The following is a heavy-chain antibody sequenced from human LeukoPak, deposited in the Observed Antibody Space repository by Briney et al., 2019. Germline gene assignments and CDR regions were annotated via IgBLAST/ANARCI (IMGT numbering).Heavy chain of an antibody. Sequence: GGSLRLSCAASGFTFSSYAMHWVRQAPGKGLEWAAVISYDGSNKYYADSVKGRFTISRDNSKNTLYLQMNSLRAEDTAVYYCASLGDYDYWGQGTLVTVSS. CDR1: GFTFSSYA. V-gene: IGHV3-30*04. CDR2: ISYDGSNK. CDR3: ASLGDYDY. J-gene: IGHJ4*02. D-gene: IGHD4-17*01.